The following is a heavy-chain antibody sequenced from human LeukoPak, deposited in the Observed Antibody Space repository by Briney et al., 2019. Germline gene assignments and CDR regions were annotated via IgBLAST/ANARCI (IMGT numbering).Heavy chain of an antibody. J-gene: IGHJ4*02. D-gene: IGHD2-2*01. CDR3: ARWSNDCSSTSCSQLGVADY. CDR1: GGSISSSSYY. Sequence: RPSETLSLTCTVSGGSISSSSYYWGWIRQPPGKGLEWIGSIYYSGSTYYNPSLKSRVTISVDTSKNQFSLKLSSVTAVDTAVYYCARWSNDCSSTSCSQLGVADYWGQGTLVTVSS. CDR2: IYYSGST. V-gene: IGHV4-39*07.